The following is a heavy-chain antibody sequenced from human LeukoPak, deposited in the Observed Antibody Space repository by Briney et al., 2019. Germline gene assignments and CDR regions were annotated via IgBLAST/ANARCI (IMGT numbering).Heavy chain of an antibody. CDR3: ARKVGKYSGWYNY. J-gene: IGHJ4*02. Sequence: GGSLRLSCAASGFTFSSYWMSWVRQAPGKGLEWVANINQDGSGEYYVDSVKGRFAISRDNAENSVSLQMNSLRAEDTAMYYCARKVGKYSGWYNYWGQGTLVTVSS. D-gene: IGHD6-19*01. CDR1: GFTFSSYW. V-gene: IGHV3-7*01. CDR2: INQDGSGE.